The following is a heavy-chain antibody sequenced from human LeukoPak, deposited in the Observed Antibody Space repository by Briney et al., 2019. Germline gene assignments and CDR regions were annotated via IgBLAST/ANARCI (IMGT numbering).Heavy chain of an antibody. CDR2: IYYSGST. V-gene: IGHV4-59*01. Sequence: PSETLSLTCTVSGGSISSYYWSWIRQPPGKGLEWIGYIYYSGSTNYNPSLKSRVTISVDTSKNQFSLKLSSMTAADTAVYYCARSGSYFNWFDPWGQGTLVTVSS. D-gene: IGHD1-26*01. J-gene: IGHJ5*02. CDR1: GGSISSYY. CDR3: ARSGSYFNWFDP.